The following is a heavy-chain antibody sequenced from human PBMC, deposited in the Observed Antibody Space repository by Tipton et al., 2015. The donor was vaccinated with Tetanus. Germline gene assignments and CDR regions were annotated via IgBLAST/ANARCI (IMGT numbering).Heavy chain of an antibody. CDR2: IYYSGST. Sequence: TLSLTCTVSGASISSGGYFWNWIRQHPGKGPGGIGYIYYSGSTYYNASLKSRLDISLDTSKNQFSLRLTSVTVADTAVYYCARDPGIASAGLWLDPWGQGTLVTVSS. D-gene: IGHD6-13*01. J-gene: IGHJ5*02. CDR1: GASISSGGYF. CDR3: ARDPGIASAGLWLDP. V-gene: IGHV4-31*03.